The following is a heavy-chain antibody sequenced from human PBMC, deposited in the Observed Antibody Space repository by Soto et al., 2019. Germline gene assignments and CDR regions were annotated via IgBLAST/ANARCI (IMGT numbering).Heavy chain of an antibody. D-gene: IGHD6-19*01. V-gene: IGHV3-11*01. J-gene: IGHJ4*02. Sequence: GGSLRLSCAASGFTFSDYYMSWIRQAPGKGLEWVSYISSSGSTIYYADSVKGRFTISRDNAKNSLYLQMNSLRAEDTAVYYCARVMKQWLAPLSFDYWGQGTLVTVSS. CDR2: ISSSGSTI. CDR1: GFTFSDYY. CDR3: ARVMKQWLAPLSFDY.